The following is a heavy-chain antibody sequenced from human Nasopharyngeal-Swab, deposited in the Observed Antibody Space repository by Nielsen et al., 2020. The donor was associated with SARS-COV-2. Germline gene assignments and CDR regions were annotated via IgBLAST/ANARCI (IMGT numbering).Heavy chain of an antibody. CDR3: AREKWELGGFDY. CDR1: GFTFSSYG. J-gene: IGHJ4*02. D-gene: IGHD1-26*01. CDR2: IWYDGSNK. Sequence: CAASGFTFSSYGMHWVRQAPGKGLEWVAVIWYDGSNKYYADSVKGRFTISRDNSKNTLYLQMNSLRAEDTAVYYCAREKWELGGFDYWGQGTLVTVSS. V-gene: IGHV3-33*01.